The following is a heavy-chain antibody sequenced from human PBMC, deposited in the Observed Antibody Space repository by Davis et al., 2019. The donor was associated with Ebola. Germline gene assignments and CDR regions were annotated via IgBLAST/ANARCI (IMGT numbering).Heavy chain of an antibody. D-gene: IGHD4-11*01. J-gene: IGHJ4*02. CDR2: IEQDGSEK. V-gene: IGHV3-7*01. CDR1: GFTFSSYW. Sequence: GESLKISCAASGFTFSSYWMSWVRQAPGKGLEWVANIEQDGSEKHYVESVKGRFTISRDNAKNSLYLQMNSLRAEDTAVYYCARDNYWKLDYWGQGILVTVSS. CDR3: ARDNYWKLDY.